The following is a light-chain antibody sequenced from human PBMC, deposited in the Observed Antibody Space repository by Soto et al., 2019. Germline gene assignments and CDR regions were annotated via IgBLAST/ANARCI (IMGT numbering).Light chain of an antibody. CDR3: TSYAGSSNV. CDR1: SSDVGGYNY. Sequence: QSVLTQPPSASGSPGQSVAISCTGTSSDVGGYNYVSWYQQHPGKAPKLIIYEVNKRPSGVPDRFSGSKSGNPASLTVSGLQAEDEADYYCTSYAGSSNVFGTGTKVPVL. J-gene: IGLJ1*01. V-gene: IGLV2-8*01. CDR2: EVN.